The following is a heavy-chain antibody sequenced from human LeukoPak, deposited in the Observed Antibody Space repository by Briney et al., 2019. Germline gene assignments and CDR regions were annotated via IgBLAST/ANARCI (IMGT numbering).Heavy chain of an antibody. CDR1: GFTFSSYA. V-gene: IGHV3-23*01. J-gene: IGHJ6*02. CDR2: ISGSGGST. CDR3: AKETAAAGPYYYYYYGMDV. Sequence: GGSLRLSCAASGFTFSSYATSWVRQAPGKGLEWVSAISGSGGSTYYADSVKGRFTISRDNSKNTLYLQMNSLRAEDTAVYYCAKETAAAGPYYYYYYGMDVWGQGTTVTVSS. D-gene: IGHD6-13*01.